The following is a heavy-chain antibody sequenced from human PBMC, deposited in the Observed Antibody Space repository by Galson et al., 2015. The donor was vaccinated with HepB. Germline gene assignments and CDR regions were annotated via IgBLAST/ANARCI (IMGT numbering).Heavy chain of an antibody. D-gene: IGHD2-2*01. CDR3: ERRADTSYFDS. V-gene: IGHV5-51*03. CDR1: GYNFHTYW. Sequence: QSGAEAKKPGESLKISRKASGYNFHTYWIVWVRQMPGKGLEWMGIIYPGDSDTRYNPSFQGQVTISADKAITTAYLHWSSLKASDTAMYDCERRADTSYFDSWGQGSLVSVSS. CDR2: IYPGDSDT. J-gene: IGHJ4*02.